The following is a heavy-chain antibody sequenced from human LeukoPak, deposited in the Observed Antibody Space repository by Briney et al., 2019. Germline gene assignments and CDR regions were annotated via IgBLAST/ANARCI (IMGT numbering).Heavy chain of an antibody. CDR2: TYYRSKWYN. J-gene: IGHJ4*02. CDR1: GDSLSSNSAS. D-gene: IGHD6-13*01. V-gene: IGHV6-1*01. CDR3: AREGSSWYLGFDY. Sequence: SQTLSLTCAISGDSLSSNSASWDWIRHSPSRGLEWLGRTYYRSKWYNDYAVSVKSRITINPDTSKNQFSLQLNSVTPEDTAVYYCAREGSSWYLGFDYWGQGTLVTVSS.